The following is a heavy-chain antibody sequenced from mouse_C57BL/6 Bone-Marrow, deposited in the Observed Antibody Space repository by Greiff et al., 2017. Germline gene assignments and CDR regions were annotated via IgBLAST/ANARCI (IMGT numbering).Heavy chain of an antibody. D-gene: IGHD1-1*01. V-gene: IGHV1-15*01. CDR1: GYTFTDYE. CDR3: TTYGSSPWYFDV. CDR2: IDPETGGT. J-gene: IGHJ1*03. Sequence: VQLQQSGAELVRPGASVTLSCKASGYTFTDYEMHWVKQTPVHGLEWIGAIDPETGGTAYNQKFKGKAILTADKSSSTDYMALRSLTSEDSAVYYGTTYGSSPWYFDVWGTGTTVTVSS.